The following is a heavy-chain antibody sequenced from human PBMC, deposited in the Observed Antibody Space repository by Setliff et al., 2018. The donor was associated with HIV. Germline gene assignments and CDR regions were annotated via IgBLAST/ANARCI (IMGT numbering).Heavy chain of an antibody. D-gene: IGHD6-19*01. CDR3: AGGGDPYRSSWYRWFDP. CDR1: GGSISSSSYY. J-gene: IGHJ5*02. V-gene: IGHV4-39*07. CDR2: IDYSGST. Sequence: PSETLSLTCTVSGGSISSSSYYWGWIRQPPGKGLEWIGSIDYSGSTYYNPSLKSRVTISVETSKNQFSLKVKSVTAADTAIYYCAGGGDPYRSSWYRWFDPWGQGTLVTVSS.